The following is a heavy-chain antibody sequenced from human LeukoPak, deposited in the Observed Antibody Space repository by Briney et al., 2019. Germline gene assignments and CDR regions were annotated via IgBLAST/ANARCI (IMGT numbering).Heavy chain of an antibody. Sequence: GRSLRLSCAASGFTFSSYAMHWVRQAPGKGLGWVAVISYDGTYKYYADSVKGRFTISRDNSKNTLYLQMNSLRADDTAVYFCARGFVGATVRLAGDYWGQGTLVTVSS. CDR3: ARGFVGATVRLAGDY. J-gene: IGHJ4*02. V-gene: IGHV3-30-3*01. CDR1: GFTFSSYA. CDR2: ISYDGTYK. D-gene: IGHD1-26*01.